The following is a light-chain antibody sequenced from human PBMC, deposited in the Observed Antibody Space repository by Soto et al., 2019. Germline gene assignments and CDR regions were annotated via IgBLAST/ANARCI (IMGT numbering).Light chain of an antibody. CDR3: SSYTSSSTRV. CDR2: EVG. Sequence: QSVLTQPASVSGSPGQSITISCTGTGSDISAYNYVSWYQQHPGKAPKLMIYEVGDRPSGLSNRFSGSKSGNTASLTISRLQAEDEADYYCSSYTSSSTRVFGTGTKLTVL. V-gene: IGLV2-14*01. CDR1: GSDISAYNY. J-gene: IGLJ1*01.